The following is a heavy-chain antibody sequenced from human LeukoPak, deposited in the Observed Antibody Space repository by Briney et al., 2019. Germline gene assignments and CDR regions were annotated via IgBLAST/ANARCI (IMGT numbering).Heavy chain of an antibody. CDR1: CGSISSSNW. CDR2: IYHSGST. V-gene: IGHV4-4*02. Sequence: SETLSLTCAVSCGSISSSNWWGWVRQPPGKGLEWIGEIYHSGSTNYNPSLKSRVTISIDTSKNQFSLNLSSVTAADTAVYYCAREYTLYRSGWFLDYWGQGTVVTVSS. CDR3: AREYTLYRSGWFLDY. J-gene: IGHJ4*02. D-gene: IGHD6-19*01.